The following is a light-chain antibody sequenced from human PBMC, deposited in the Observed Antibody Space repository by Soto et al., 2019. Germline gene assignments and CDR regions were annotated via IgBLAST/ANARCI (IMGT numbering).Light chain of an antibody. Sequence: VLTQSPATLSLSPGERATLSCRASLNVNSYLAWYQQKPGQAPRLLIYDASNRAAGIPARFSGSGSGTDFTLTISRLEPEDFVVYYCQQYGSSPWTCGQGTKGDIK. J-gene: IGKJ1*01. CDR2: DAS. CDR1: LNVNSY. V-gene: IGKV3-20*01. CDR3: QQYGSSPWT.